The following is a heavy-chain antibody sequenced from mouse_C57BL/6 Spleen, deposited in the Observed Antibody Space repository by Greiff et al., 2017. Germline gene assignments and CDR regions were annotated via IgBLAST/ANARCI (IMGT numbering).Heavy chain of an antibody. J-gene: IGHJ1*03. CDR3: TRDGSSGYFDV. V-gene: IGHV5-9-1*02. CDR2: ISSGGDYI. CDR1: GFTFSSYA. D-gene: IGHD1-1*01. Sequence: EVKLMESGEGLVKPGGSLKLSCAASGFTFSSYAMSWVRQTPEKRLEWVAYISSGGDYIYYADTVKGRFTISRDNARNTLYLQMSSLTYEDTAMYYCTRDGSSGYFDVWGTGTTVTVAT.